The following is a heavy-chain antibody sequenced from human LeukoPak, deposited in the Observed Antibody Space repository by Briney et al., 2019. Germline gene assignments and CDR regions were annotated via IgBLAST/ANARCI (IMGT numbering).Heavy chain of an antibody. D-gene: IGHD4/OR15-4a*01. Sequence: GGSLRLSCAASGFTFSTYGMSWVRQAPGKGLECVSAIGGSGDSTYYADSVKGRFTISRDNSKNTLYLQMNSLRAEDTAVYYCARRAGAYSHPYDYWGQGTLVTVSS. J-gene: IGHJ4*02. CDR2: IGGSGDST. V-gene: IGHV3-23*01. CDR1: GFTFSTYG. CDR3: ARRAGAYSHPYDY.